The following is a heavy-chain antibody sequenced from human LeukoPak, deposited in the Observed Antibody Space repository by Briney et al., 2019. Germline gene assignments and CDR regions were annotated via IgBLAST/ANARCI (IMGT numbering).Heavy chain of an antibody. D-gene: IGHD2-2*01. J-gene: IGHJ5*02. Sequence: GASVKVSCKASGGTFISYAISWVRQAPGQGLEWRGGIIPIFGRANYAQKFQGRVTITADESTSTAYMELSSLRSEDTAVYYCAIRTSKGFDPWGQGTLVTVSS. CDR1: GGTFISYA. CDR3: AIRTSKGFDP. V-gene: IGHV1-69*13. CDR2: IIPIFGRA.